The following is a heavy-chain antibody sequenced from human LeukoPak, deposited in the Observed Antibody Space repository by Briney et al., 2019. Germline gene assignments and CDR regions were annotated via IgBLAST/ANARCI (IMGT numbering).Heavy chain of an antibody. CDR2: ISSSGSTI. J-gene: IGHJ4*02. CDR1: GFTFSSYE. CDR3: ARAHYYDSSGFDY. Sequence: GGSVRLSCAASGFTFSSYEMNWVRQAPGKGLEWVSYISSSGSTIYYADSVKGRFTISRDNAKNSLYLQMNSLRAEDTAVYYCARAHYYDSSGFDYWGQGTLVTVSS. V-gene: IGHV3-48*03. D-gene: IGHD3-22*01.